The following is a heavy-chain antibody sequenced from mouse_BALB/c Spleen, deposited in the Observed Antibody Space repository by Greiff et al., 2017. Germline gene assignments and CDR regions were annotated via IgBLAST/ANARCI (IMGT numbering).Heavy chain of an antibody. D-gene: IGHD2-1*01. J-gene: IGHJ2*01. CDR2: ISYSGST. CDR1: GDSITSGY. V-gene: IGHV3-8*02. CDR3: ARYPYGNYQYYFDY. Sequence: EVKLVESGPSLVKPSHTLSLTCSVTGDSITSGYWNWIRKFPGNKLEYMGYISYSGSTYYNPSLKHRISITRDTSKNQYYLQLNSVTTEDTATYYCARYPYGNYQYYFDYWGQGTTLTGSS.